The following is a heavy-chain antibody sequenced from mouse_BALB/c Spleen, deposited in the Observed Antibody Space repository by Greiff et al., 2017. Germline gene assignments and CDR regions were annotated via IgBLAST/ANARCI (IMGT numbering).Heavy chain of an antibody. CDR2: INYSGST. CDR3: ARSDYGSFDY. CDR1: GYSITSDYA. V-gene: IGHV3-2*02. D-gene: IGHD1-1*01. J-gene: IGHJ2*01. Sequence: EVKLLESGPGLVKPSQSLSLTCTVTGYSITSDYAWNWIRQFPGNKLEWMGYINYSGSTSYNPSLKSRISITRDTSKNQFFLQLNSVTTEDTATYYCARSDYGSFDYWGQGTTLTVSS.